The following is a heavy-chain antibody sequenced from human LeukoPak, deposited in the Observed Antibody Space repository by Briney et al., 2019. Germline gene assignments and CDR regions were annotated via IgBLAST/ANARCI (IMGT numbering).Heavy chain of an antibody. CDR3: ATTLYYDPWNGYYPPYPYFDN. Sequence: PSETLSLTCSVSVGSSNRYYWSWIRQPPGKGLEWIGYIYSDGSTNYSPSLKSRVTIAIDTSKTQVSLKLRSVTVADTAVYSGATTLYYDPWNGYYPPYPYFDNRGQGTLVIVSS. V-gene: IGHV4-4*09. CDR2: IYSDGST. CDR1: VGSSNRYY. D-gene: IGHD3-3*01. J-gene: IGHJ4*02.